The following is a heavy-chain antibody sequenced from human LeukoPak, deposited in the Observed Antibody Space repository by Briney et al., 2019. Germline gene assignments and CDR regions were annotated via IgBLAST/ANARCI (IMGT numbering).Heavy chain of an antibody. Sequence: GGSLRLSCAASGFTFSSYAMSWVRQAPGKGLEWVSAISGSGGSTYYADSVKGRFTISRDNSKNTLYLQMNSLRAEDTAVYYCAKWRKYSSSSLNPADFDYWGQGTLVTVSS. CDR1: GFTFSSYA. CDR3: AKWRKYSSSSLNPADFDY. J-gene: IGHJ4*02. D-gene: IGHD6-6*01. CDR2: ISGSGGST. V-gene: IGHV3-23*01.